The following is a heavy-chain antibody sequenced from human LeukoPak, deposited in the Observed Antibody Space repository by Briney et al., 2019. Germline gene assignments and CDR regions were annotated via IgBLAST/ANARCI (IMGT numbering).Heavy chain of an antibody. Sequence: GGSLRPSCAASGFTFSDYYMSWIRQAPGKGLEWVSYISSTGSTIYYADSVKGRFTISRDNARNSLYLQMNSLRAEDTAVYYCARARSSSGSPDAFDIWGQGTMVTVSS. V-gene: IGHV3-11*01. CDR3: ARARSSSGSPDAFDI. CDR1: GFTFSDYY. CDR2: ISSTGSTI. J-gene: IGHJ3*02. D-gene: IGHD3-22*01.